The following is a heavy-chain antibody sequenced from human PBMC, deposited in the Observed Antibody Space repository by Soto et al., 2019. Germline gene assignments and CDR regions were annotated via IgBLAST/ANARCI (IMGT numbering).Heavy chain of an antibody. CDR1: GFSLSNTRLG. J-gene: IGHJ6*02. V-gene: IGHV2-26*01. Sequence: QVTSKESGPVLVKPTETLTLTCTVSGFSLSNTRLGVSWIRQPPGKALEWLAHIFSNNEKSFNTSLKNRLTISQDTSKSQVVLTMTNMDPVDTATYYCARNFAGHYAMDVWGQGTTVTVSS. CDR2: IFSNNEK. CDR3: ARNFAGHYAMDV.